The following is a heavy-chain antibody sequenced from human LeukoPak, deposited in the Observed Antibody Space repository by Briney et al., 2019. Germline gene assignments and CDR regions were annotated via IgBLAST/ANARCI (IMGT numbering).Heavy chain of an antibody. CDR1: GFTFSSYE. CDR2: ISSSGSTI. V-gene: IGHV3-48*03. D-gene: IGHD3-10*01. J-gene: IGHJ4*02. CDR3: ARDLRVWFGEFLRNTPFDY. Sequence: GSLRLSCAASGFTFSSYEMNWVRQAPGKGLEWVSYISSSGSTIYYADSVKGRFTISRDNAKNSLYLQMNSLRAEDTAVYYCARDLRVWFGEFLRNTPFDYWGQGTLVTVSS.